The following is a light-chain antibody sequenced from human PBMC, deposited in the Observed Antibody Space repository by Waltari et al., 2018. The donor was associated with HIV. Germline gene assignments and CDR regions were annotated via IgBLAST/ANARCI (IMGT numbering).Light chain of an antibody. CDR1: SSDVGSYNI. J-gene: IGLJ2*01. Sequence: QSALTQPASVSGSPGQSITISCTGTSSDVGSYNIVSCYQQHPGKAPKLMIYEVSKRPSGVSNRFSGSKSGNTASLTISGLQAEDEADYYCCSYAGSSTDVVFGGGTKLTVL. CDR3: CSYAGSSTDVV. V-gene: IGLV2-23*02. CDR2: EVS.